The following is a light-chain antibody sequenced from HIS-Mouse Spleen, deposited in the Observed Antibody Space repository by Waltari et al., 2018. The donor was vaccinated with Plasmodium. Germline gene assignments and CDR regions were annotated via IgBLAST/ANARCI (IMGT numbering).Light chain of an antibody. CDR2: EGS. Sequence: SALTQPASVSGSPGQSITISCTGTSSDVGGYNLVSWYQQHPGKAPKLMIYEGSKRPSGVSNRFSGSKSGNTASLTISGLQAEDEADYYCCSYAGSSTFVVFGGGTKLTVL. V-gene: IGLV2-23*03. CDR3: CSYAGSSTFVV. CDR1: SSDVGGYNL. J-gene: IGLJ2*01.